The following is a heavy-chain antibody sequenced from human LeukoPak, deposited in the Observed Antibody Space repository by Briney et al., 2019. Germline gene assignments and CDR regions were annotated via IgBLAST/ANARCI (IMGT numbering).Heavy chain of an antibody. Sequence: PSETLSLTCTVSGYSISSGYYWGWIRQPPGKGLEWIGSIYHSGSTYYNPSLKSRVTISVDTSKNQFSLKLSSVTAADTAVYYCARAPHYYDSSGYAEEFDYWGQGTLVTVPS. CDR3: ARAPHYYDSSGYAEEFDY. CDR1: GYSISSGYY. D-gene: IGHD3-22*01. J-gene: IGHJ4*02. CDR2: IYHSGST. V-gene: IGHV4-38-2*02.